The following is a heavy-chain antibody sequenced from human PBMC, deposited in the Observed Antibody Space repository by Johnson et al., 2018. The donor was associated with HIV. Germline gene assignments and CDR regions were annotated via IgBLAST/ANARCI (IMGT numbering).Heavy chain of an antibody. D-gene: IGHD3-22*01. J-gene: IGHJ3*02. V-gene: IGHV3-66*01. CDR2: ISSGGST. CDR3: ARGFSDSSGYGYAFDI. Sequence: VQLVESGGYVVRPGGSLRLSCAASGFTFDDYDMTWVRQAPGKGLEWVSVISSGGSTYYADPVQGRFTISRDNSKNPLYLQMNSLRVEDTALYYCARGFSDSSGYGYAFDIWGQGTMVTVSP. CDR1: GFTFDDYD.